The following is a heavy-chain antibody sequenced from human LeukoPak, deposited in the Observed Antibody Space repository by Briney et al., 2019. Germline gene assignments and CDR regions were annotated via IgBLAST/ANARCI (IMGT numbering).Heavy chain of an antibody. Sequence: ASVKVSCKVSGYTLTELSMHWVRQAPGQGLEWMGIINPSGGSTSYAQKFQGRVTMTRDMSTSTVYMDLSSLRSEDTAVYYCALSAGGSYPHNDAFDIWGQGTMVTVSS. V-gene: IGHV1-46*01. J-gene: IGHJ3*02. CDR3: ALSAGGSYPHNDAFDI. CDR1: GYTLTELS. CDR2: INPSGGST. D-gene: IGHD1-26*01.